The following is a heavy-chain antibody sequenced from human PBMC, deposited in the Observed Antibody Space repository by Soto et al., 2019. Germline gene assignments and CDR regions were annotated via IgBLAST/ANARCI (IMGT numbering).Heavy chain of an antibody. Sequence: ASVKVSCKASGYTFTRSGISWVRQAPGQRLEWMGWINAGNGNTKYSRKFQGRVTITRDTSASTAYMELSSLRSEDTAVYCCARGLGGYYPLFDYWGQGTLVTVSS. CDR1: GYTFTRSG. CDR2: INAGNGNT. CDR3: ARGLGGYYPLFDY. D-gene: IGHD3-22*01. V-gene: IGHV1-3*01. J-gene: IGHJ4*02.